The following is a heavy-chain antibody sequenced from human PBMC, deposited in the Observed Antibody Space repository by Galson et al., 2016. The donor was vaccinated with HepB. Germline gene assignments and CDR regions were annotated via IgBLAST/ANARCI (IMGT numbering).Heavy chain of an antibody. CDR3: AKVTRPGISAPRYGMDV. Sequence: SLRLSCAASGFTFSSYAMTWFRQAPGRGLEWVSGISGGATATYNADSLKGRFAISRDNSKNTLFLQMNNLRAEDTALYYCAKVTRPGISAPRYGMDVWGKGTPVTVSS. CDR1: GFTFSSYA. D-gene: IGHD6-13*01. V-gene: IGHV3-23*01. CDR2: ISGGATAT. J-gene: IGHJ6*04.